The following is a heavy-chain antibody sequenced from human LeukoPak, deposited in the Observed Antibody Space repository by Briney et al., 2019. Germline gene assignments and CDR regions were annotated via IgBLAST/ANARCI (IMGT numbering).Heavy chain of an antibody. Sequence: ASVKVSCKASGYTFTSYGISWVRQAPGQGLEWMGWISAYNGNTNYAQKLQGRVTMTTDTSTSTAYVELRSLRSDDTAVYYCARDEVVDTAMVPDYWGQGTLVTVSS. V-gene: IGHV1-18*01. CDR1: GYTFTSYG. CDR2: ISAYNGNT. J-gene: IGHJ4*02. CDR3: ARDEVVDTAMVPDY. D-gene: IGHD5-18*01.